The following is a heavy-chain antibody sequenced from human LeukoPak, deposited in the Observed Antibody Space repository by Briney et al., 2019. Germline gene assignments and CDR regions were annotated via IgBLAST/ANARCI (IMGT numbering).Heavy chain of an antibody. CDR1: GFTFSSYG. J-gene: IGHJ4*02. V-gene: IGHV3-30*02. D-gene: IGHD3-22*01. CDR3: AKLDGPETYYYDTSGPLVDY. Sequence: GGSLRLSCAASGFTFSSYGMHWVRQAPGKGLEWVAFIHYDGSNKYYADSVKGRFTISRDNSKNTLYLQMNSLRAEDTAVYYCAKLDGPETYYYDTSGPLVDYWGQGTLVTVSS. CDR2: IHYDGSNK.